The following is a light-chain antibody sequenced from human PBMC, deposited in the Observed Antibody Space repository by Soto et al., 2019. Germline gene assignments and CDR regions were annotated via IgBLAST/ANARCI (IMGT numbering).Light chain of an antibody. J-gene: IGKJ1*01. V-gene: IGKV3-15*01. Sequence: EIVMTQSPVTLSVSPGERATLSCRASQSVGINLDWYQQKPGQSPRLLIYGASTRATGIPARFSGSGSGTEFTLTISSLQSEDSAVYYCQQYDNWLRTFGQGTKVDIK. CDR2: GAS. CDR1: QSVGIN. CDR3: QQYDNWLRT.